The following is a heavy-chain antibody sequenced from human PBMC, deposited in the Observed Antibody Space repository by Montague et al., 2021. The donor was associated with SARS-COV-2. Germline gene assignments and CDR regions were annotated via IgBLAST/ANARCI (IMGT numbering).Heavy chain of an antibody. D-gene: IGHD3-10*01. J-gene: IGHJ4*02. V-gene: IGHV4-59*01. Sequence: SETLSLTCTVSGDSISTSCWAWIRQPPGKGLEWIGYVYYSGRSSYNSSLKSRVTISVDTSKNQVSLNLRSVTAADTAVYFCVRGLDPSGTYYLPYWGQGTLVTVSS. CDR3: VRGLDPSGTYYLPY. CDR2: VYYSGRS. CDR1: GDSISTSC.